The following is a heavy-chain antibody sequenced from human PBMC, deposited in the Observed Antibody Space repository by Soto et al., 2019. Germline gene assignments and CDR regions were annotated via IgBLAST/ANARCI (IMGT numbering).Heavy chain of an antibody. Sequence: GGSLRRSCAASGFTLSDYYMNWMRQAPGKGPEWVSYISASSSYTNYAYSVQGRFTISRDNAKNSVYLKMNSLRAEDTAVYYGGFSCQRRGSGFDYWGQGTPVTVSS. J-gene: IGHJ4*01. CDR3: GFSCQRRGSGFDY. CDR1: GFTLSDYY. V-gene: IGHV3-11*06. CDR2: ISASSSYT. D-gene: IGHD6-25*01.